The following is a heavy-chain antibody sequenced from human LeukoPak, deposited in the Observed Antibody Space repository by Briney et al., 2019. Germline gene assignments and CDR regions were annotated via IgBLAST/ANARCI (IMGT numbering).Heavy chain of an antibody. Sequence: SCKASGGTFSSYAMSWVRQAPGKGLEWVSAISGSGGSTYYADSVKGRFTISRDNSKNTLYLQMNSLRAEDTAVYYCAKATREIDFSLWGQGTLVTVSS. J-gene: IGHJ4*02. D-gene: IGHD1-14*01. V-gene: IGHV3-23*01. CDR1: GGTFSSYA. CDR2: ISGSGGST. CDR3: AKATREIDFSL.